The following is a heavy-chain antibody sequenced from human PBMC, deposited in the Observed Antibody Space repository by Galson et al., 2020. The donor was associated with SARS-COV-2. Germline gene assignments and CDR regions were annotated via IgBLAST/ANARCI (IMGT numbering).Heavy chain of an antibody. CDR2: ISLSSSYI. V-gene: IGHV3-21*01. CDR1: GFTFSSYS. Sequence: GGSLRLSCAASGFTFSSYSMNWVRQAPGKGLEWVSSISLSSSYIYYADSVKGRFTISRDNAKNSLYLQMNSLRAEDTAVYYCARFSPYYYYYGMDVWGQGTTVTVSS. J-gene: IGHJ6*02. CDR3: ARFSPYYYYYGMDV.